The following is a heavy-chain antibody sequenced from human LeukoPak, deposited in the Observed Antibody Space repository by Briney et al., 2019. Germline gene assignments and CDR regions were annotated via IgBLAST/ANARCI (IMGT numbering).Heavy chain of an antibody. CDR2: ISYDGSNK. Sequence: GGSLRLSCAASGFTFSSYAMHWVRQAPGKGLEWVAFISYDGSNKYYADSVKGRFTISRDNSKNTLYLQMNSLRAEDTAVYYCARSSGYLPVDAFDIWGQGTMVTVSS. V-gene: IGHV3-30-3*01. CDR3: ARSSGYLPVDAFDI. J-gene: IGHJ3*02. CDR1: GFTFSSYA. D-gene: IGHD3-22*01.